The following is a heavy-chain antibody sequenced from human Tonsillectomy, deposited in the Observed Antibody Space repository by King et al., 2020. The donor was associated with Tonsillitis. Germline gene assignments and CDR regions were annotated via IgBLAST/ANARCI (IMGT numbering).Heavy chain of an antibody. CDR1: GGSISSAGYY. CDR2: ISYSGNT. V-gene: IGHV4-31*03. CDR3: ASTSPPYYYYYMDV. J-gene: IGHJ6*03. Sequence: QLQESGPGLVKPSQTLSLTCTVSGGSISSAGYYWSWIRQHPGKGLEWIGYISYSGNTFYNPSLKSRLIISVDTSKNQFSLKVYSVNAADTAVYYCASTSPPYYYYYMDVWGKGTTVIVSS. D-gene: IGHD3-3*01.